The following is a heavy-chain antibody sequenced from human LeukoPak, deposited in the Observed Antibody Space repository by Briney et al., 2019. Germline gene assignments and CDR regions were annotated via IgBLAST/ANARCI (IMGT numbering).Heavy chain of an antibody. CDR2: IRGGGAVT. D-gene: IGHD3-10*02. CDR1: GFTFDNYA. V-gene: IGHV3-23*01. CDR3: AKCSASYYNDAFDI. J-gene: IGHJ3*02. Sequence: PGGSLRLSCAASGFTFDNYAMNWVRQAPGKGLEWLSYIRGGGAVTRYSGSVKGRFTISRDNSKNTLYLQMNHLRAEDTAIYYCAKCSASYYNDAFDIWGRGTMVTVSS.